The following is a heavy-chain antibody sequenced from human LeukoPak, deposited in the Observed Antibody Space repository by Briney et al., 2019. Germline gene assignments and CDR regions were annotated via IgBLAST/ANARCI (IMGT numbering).Heavy chain of an antibody. CDR3: ARANTYYYDSSGYCSFDI. CDR1: GGSISSSSYY. CDR2: IYYSGST. D-gene: IGHD3-22*01. V-gene: IGHV4-39*07. J-gene: IGHJ3*02. Sequence: SETLSLTCTVSGGSISSSSYYWGWIRQPPGKGLEWIGSIYYSGSTYYNPSLKSRVTISVDTSKNQFSLKLSSVTAADTAVYYCARANTYYYDSSGYCSFDIWGQGTMVTVSS.